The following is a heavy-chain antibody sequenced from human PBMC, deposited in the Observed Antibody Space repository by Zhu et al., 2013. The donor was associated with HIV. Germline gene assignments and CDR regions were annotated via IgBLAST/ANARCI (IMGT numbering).Heavy chain of an antibody. D-gene: IGHD3-3*01. CDR3: ARSGPKLRFLEWLSPYYYYYGMDV. V-gene: IGHV4-34*01. Sequence: QVQLQQWGAGLLKPSETLSLTCAVYGGSFSGYYWSWIRQPPGKGLEWIGEINHSGSTNYNPSLKSRVTISVDTSKNQFSLKLSSVTAADTAVYYCARSGPKLRFLEWLSPYYYYYGMDVWGQGTTVTVSS. J-gene: IGHJ6*02. CDR1: GGSFSGYY. CDR2: INHSGST.